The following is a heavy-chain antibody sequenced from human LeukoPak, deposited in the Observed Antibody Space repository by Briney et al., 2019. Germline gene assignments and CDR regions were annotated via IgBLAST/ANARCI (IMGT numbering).Heavy chain of an antibody. J-gene: IGHJ3*02. CDR3: ARFGLGKHIEVAGIPFDI. D-gene: IGHD6-19*01. V-gene: IGHV1-18*01. CDR2: ISAYNGNT. CDR1: GNTFTSYA. Sequence: ASVKVSCKASGNTFTSYAITWVRQVPGQGLEWMGWISAYNGNTNYAQKLQGRVTMTTDTSTSTAYMELRSLRSDDTALYYCARFGLGKHIEVAGIPFDIWGQGTMVTVSS.